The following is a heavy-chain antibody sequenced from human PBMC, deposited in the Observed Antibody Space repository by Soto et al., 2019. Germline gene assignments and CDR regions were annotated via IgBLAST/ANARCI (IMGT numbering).Heavy chain of an antibody. CDR3: AKDGYRGLGYCSSTTCYTFLDX. V-gene: IGHV3-23*01. CDR1: GFTFSSYS. D-gene: IGHD2-2*02. Sequence: LRPACAASGFTFSSYSMSCVRQAPGKGLEWGAAISVSGVITYYADSVKGRFNISRDNSNNTLYMQMNSLRAEDKAVYYGAKDGYRGLGYCSSTTCYTFLDXWGQGTLVTVSX. J-gene: IGHJ4*02. CDR2: ISVSGVIT.